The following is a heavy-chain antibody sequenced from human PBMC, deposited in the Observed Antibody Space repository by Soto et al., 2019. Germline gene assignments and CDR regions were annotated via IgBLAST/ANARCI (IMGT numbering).Heavy chain of an antibody. CDR1: GGSLSSYP. CDR3: ARRTGGHDAGGNYMDV. V-gene: IGHV1-69*02. D-gene: IGHD2-8*02. Sequence: QVQLLQSGSEVKKPGSSVKVSCRASGGSLSSYPVTWVRQAPGQGLEWMGRIIPIVGLTNYAQKFQGRVTITAEKSTYTGYMELSSLRSDDTAVYYCARRTGGHDAGGNYMDVWGKGTAVIVSS. CDR2: IIPIVGLT. J-gene: IGHJ6*03.